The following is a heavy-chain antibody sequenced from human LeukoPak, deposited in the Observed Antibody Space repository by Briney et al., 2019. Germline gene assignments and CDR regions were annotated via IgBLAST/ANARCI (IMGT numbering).Heavy chain of an antibody. CDR2: FHYTGST. V-gene: IGHV4-59*01. D-gene: IGHD2-21*02. CDR1: GGSISGSH. J-gene: IGHJ6*02. CDR3: ARTGGDCSSGLCYYAMDV. Sequence: SETLSLTCLVSGGSISGSHWSWIRQPTGKGLEWIGYFHYTGSTDYNPSLRSRVTLSIDMSKNQFSLRLSSVTAADTAVYYCARTGGDCSSGLCYYAMDVWGQGTTVTVS.